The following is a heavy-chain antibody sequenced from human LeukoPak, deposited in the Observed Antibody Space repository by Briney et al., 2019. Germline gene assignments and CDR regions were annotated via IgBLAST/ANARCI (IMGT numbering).Heavy chain of an antibody. J-gene: IGHJ4*02. D-gene: IGHD1-26*01. V-gene: IGHV3-23*01. CDR3: AKDSSGSYYHSDY. Sequence: PGGSLRLSCAASGFTFSDYYMSWVRQAPGKGLEWVSAISGSGGSTYYADSVKGRFTISRDNSKNTLYLQMNSLRAEDTAVYYCAKDSSGSYYHSDYWGQGTLVTVSS. CDR1: GFTFSDYY. CDR2: ISGSGGST.